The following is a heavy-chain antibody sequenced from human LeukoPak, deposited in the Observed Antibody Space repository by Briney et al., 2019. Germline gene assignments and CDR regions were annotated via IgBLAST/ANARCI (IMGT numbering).Heavy chain of an antibody. CDR2: ICPDGTVT. V-gene: IGHV3-74*01. CDR3: VRDFRSADY. Sequence: GGSLRLSGAASGFTFSTYCMHWVRQAPGKGPMWVSRICPDGTVTNYADSVKARFIISRDNARNTVYLQMNSLRVEDTAVYYCVRDFRSADYWGQGTLVTVSS. J-gene: IGHJ4*02. CDR1: GFTFSTYC.